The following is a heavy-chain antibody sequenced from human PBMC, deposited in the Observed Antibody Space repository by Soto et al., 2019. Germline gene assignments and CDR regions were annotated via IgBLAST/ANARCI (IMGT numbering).Heavy chain of an antibody. J-gene: IGHJ6*03. Sequence: QVQLVQSGAEVKKPGASAKVSCKASGYAFSQFYIHWMRQAPGQVLEWMGWINPNSGRTKFAQNFQGWVTMTRDTSIKTLYMELSGLRSDATAVYYCARESGGTTATLDYYYFYMDVWGKGTTVTVSS. CDR3: ARESGGTTATLDYYYFYMDV. CDR1: GYAFSQFY. V-gene: IGHV1-2*04. D-gene: IGHD4-17*01. CDR2: INPNSGRT.